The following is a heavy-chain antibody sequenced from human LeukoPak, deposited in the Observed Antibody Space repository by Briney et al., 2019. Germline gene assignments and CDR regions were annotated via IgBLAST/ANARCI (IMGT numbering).Heavy chain of an antibody. Sequence: ASVKVSCKASGYTFTSYGISWVRQAPGQGLEWMGWISAYNGNTNYAQKLQGRVTMTTDTSTSTAYMELRSLRSDDTAVYYCARVVPAAMIYYYYGMDVWGQGTTVTVSS. J-gene: IGHJ6*02. V-gene: IGHV1-18*01. CDR3: ARVVPAAMIYYYYGMDV. D-gene: IGHD2-2*01. CDR2: ISAYNGNT. CDR1: GYTFTSYG.